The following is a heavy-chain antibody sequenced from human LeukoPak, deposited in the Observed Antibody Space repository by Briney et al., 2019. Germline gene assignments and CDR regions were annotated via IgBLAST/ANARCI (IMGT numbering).Heavy chain of an antibody. Sequence: SETLSLTCTVSGGSISSGGYYWSWIRQPPGKGLEWIGYIYYSGSTYYNPSLKSRVTISVDTSKNQFSLKLSSVTAADTAVYYCARDYGIVPGAFDIWGQGTMVTVSS. CDR2: IYYSGST. V-gene: IGHV4-31*03. CDR3: ARDYGIVPGAFDI. CDR1: GGSISSGGYY. J-gene: IGHJ3*02. D-gene: IGHD2-2*01.